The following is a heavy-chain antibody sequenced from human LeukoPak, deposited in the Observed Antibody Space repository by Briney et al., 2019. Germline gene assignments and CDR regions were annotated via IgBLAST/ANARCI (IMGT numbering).Heavy chain of an antibody. Sequence: GGSLRLSCAASGFTFSRYCINWVRQAPGKGLEWVSSINSSSSYIYYADSVKGRFIISRDNAKNSLYLQINSLRAEDTAVYYSARSGRFLEWLPPSWFDPWGQGTLVTVSS. J-gene: IGHJ5*02. V-gene: IGHV3-21*01. CDR2: INSSSSYI. CDR3: ARSGRFLEWLPPSWFDP. CDR1: GFTFSRYC. D-gene: IGHD3-3*01.